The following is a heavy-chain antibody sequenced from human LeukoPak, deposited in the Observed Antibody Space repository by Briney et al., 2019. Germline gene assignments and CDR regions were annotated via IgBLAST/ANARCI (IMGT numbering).Heavy chain of an antibody. V-gene: IGHV1-8*03. CDR3: ARGPQYYDFYYYYMDV. D-gene: IGHD3-3*01. CDR2: MNPNSGNT. CDR1: GYTFTSYD. Sequence: ASVKVSCKASGYTFTSYDINWVRQATGQGLEWMGWMNPNSGNTGYAQKFQGSATITRNTSISTAYMELSSLRSEDTAVYYCARGPQYYDFYYYYMDVWGKGTTVTVSS. J-gene: IGHJ6*03.